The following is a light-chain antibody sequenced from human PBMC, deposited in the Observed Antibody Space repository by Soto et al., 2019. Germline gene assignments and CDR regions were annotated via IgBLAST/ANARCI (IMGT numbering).Light chain of an antibody. CDR3: SSYTSSIS. V-gene: IGLV2-14*01. CDR2: DVN. Sequence: QSALTQPASVSGSPGQSITISCSGTSSDVGGYNYVSWYQQHPGKAPKLMIYDVNTRPSGVSNRFSGSKSGNTASLTISGLQAEAEADYYCSSYTSSISFGGGTQLTVL. CDR1: SSDVGGYNY. J-gene: IGLJ2*01.